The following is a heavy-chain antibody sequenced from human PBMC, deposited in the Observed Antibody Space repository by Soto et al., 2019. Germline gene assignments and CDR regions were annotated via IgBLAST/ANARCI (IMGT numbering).Heavy chain of an antibody. J-gene: IGHJ4*02. CDR3: ARGRDGYNYPNFDY. Sequence: SETLSLTCTVSGGSVSSATYYWTWIRQPPGKGLEWIGYISNSGNTKYNPSLKRRVTISVDTSQSQFSLKLNSVTAADTAVYYCARGRDGYNYPNFDYWGQGTLVTVSS. CDR1: GGSVSSATYY. CDR2: ISNSGNT. D-gene: IGHD5-12*01. V-gene: IGHV4-61*01.